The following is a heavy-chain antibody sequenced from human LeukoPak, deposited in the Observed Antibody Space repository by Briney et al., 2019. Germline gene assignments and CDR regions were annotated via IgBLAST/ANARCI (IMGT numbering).Heavy chain of an antibody. CDR3: ASSPAYSSSPFWFDP. CDR2: ISSSSSYI. V-gene: IGHV3-21*01. CDR1: GFTFSSYW. J-gene: IGHJ5*02. Sequence: GGSLRLSCAASGFTFSSYWMSWVRRAPGKGLEWVSSISSSSSYIYYADSVKGRFTISRDNAKNSLYLQMNSLRAEDTAVYYCASSPAYSSSPFWFDPWGQGTLVTVSS. D-gene: IGHD6-13*01.